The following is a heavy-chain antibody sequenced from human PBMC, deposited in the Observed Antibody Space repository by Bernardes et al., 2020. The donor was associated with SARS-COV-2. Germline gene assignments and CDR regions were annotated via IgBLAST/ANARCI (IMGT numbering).Heavy chain of an antibody. V-gene: IGHV1-18*04. Sequence: ASVKVSCKASGYSFTSDGISWVRQAPGQGLEWIGWIIVKKLNTNYAQKFRGRVTMTADTSTSTAYMDLMDLRSDDTAVYFCGRDRDQWDLNFLVYWGQGTLVTVSS. J-gene: IGHJ4*02. CDR3: GRDRDQWDLNFLVY. CDR2: IIVKKLNT. D-gene: IGHD1-26*01. CDR1: GYSFTSDG.